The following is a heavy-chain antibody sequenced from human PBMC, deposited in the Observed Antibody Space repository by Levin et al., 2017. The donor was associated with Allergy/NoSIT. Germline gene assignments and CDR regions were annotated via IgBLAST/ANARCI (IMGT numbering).Heavy chain of an antibody. CDR3: AQGLNWGSPNTFDY. J-gene: IGHJ4*02. V-gene: IGHV3-9*01. CDR1: GFTFGDYA. Sequence: PGGSLRLSCAASGFTFGDYAMHWVRQAPGKGLEWVSGINWNRDKIGYADSVRARFTISRDNAKNSLYLQMNSLGPEDTALYYCAQGLNWGSPNTFDYWGQGTLVTVSS. CDR2: INWNRDKI. D-gene: IGHD7-27*01.